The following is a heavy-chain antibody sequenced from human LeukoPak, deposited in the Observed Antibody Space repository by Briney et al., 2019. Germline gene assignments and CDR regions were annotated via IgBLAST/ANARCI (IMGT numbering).Heavy chain of an antibody. Sequence: SETLSLTCAVSGGSISSSNWWSWVRQPPGKGLEWIGEIYHSGSTNYNPSLESRVTISVDKSKNQFSLKLSSVTAADTAVYYCAGRFLEWLSHSYSHNWFDPWGQGTLVTVSS. CDR3: AGRFLEWLSHSYSHNWFDP. CDR2: IYHSGST. D-gene: IGHD3-3*01. V-gene: IGHV4-4*02. CDR1: GGSISSSNW. J-gene: IGHJ5*02.